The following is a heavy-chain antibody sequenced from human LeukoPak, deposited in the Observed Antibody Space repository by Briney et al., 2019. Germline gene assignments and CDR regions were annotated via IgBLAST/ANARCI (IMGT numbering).Heavy chain of an antibody. V-gene: IGHV3-30*18. J-gene: IGHJ4*02. CDR2: ISYDGSNK. D-gene: IGHD6-13*01. CDR1: GFTFSSYG. CDR3: AKDVKQQPGDY. Sequence: PAGRSLRLSCAASGFTFSSYGMHWVRQAPGKGLEWVAVISYDGSNKYYADSVKGRFTISRDNSKNTLYLQMNSLRAEDTAVYYCAKDVKQQPGDYWGQGTLVTVSS.